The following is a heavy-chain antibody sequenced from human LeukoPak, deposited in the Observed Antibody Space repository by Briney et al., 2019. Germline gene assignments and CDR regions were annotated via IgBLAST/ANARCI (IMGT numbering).Heavy chain of an antibody. J-gene: IGHJ4*02. CDR3: ASVVYEDYYFDY. CDR1: GYTFTGYY. CDR2: INPNSGGT. Sequence: ASVKVSCKASGYTFTGYYMHWVRQAPGQGLEWMGWINPNSGGTNYAQKFQGRVTMTRDTSISTAYMELSRLRSDDAAVYYCASVVYEDYYFDYWGQGTLVTVSS. V-gene: IGHV1-2*02. D-gene: IGHD2-8*02.